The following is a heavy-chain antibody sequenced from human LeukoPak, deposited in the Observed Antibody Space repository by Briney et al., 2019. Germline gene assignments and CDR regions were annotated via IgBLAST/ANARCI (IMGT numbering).Heavy chain of an antibody. CDR3: ARGFRWNGGETPKSIQSPPFVGY. Sequence: ASVKVSCKASGYTFTSYDINWVRQDTGQGLEWIGSMNPNTGSTGYAQKFQGRVTMTRNTSISTAYMELSSLRSEDTAVYYCARGFRWNGGETPKSIQSPPFVGYWGQGTLVTVSS. V-gene: IGHV1-8*01. CDR2: MNPNTGST. CDR1: GYTFTSYD. J-gene: IGHJ4*02. D-gene: IGHD1-1*01.